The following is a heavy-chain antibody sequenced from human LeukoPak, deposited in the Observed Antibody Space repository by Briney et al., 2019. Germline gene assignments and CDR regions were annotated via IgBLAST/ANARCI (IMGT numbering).Heavy chain of an antibody. J-gene: IGHJ4*02. V-gene: IGHV1-18*01. D-gene: IGHD6-19*01. Sequence: GASVKVSWKASGYTFSSDGISWVRQAPGQGLEWMGWISAYNGNTNYAQKLQGTVTMTTDTSTSTAYMELRSLRSDDTAVYYCARVGYGSGWYSLDFDYWGQGTLVTVSS. CDR1: GYTFSSDG. CDR2: ISAYNGNT. CDR3: ARVGYGSGWYSLDFDY.